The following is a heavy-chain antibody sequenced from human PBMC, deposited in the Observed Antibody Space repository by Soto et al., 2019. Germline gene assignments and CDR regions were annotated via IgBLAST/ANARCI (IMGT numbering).Heavy chain of an antibody. V-gene: IGHV3-23*01. CDR2: ISGSGGST. CDR3: ASPPPAFQAYYFDY. Sequence: EVQLLESGGGLVQPGGSLRLSCAASGFTFSSYAMSWVRQAPGKGLEWVSAISGSGGSTYYADSVKGRFTISRENSKNPLYLQMNSLRAEDTAVYYCASPPPAFQAYYFDYWGQGTLVTVSS. CDR1: GFTFSSYA. D-gene: IGHD3-16*01. J-gene: IGHJ4*02.